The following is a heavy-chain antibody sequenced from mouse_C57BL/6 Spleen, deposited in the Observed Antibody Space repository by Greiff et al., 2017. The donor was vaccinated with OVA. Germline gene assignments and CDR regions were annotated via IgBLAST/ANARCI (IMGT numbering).Heavy chain of an antibody. CDR1: GYTFTSYW. CDR2: INTSNGGT. D-gene: IGHD2-1*01. V-gene: IGHV1-53*01. J-gene: IGHJ4*01. CDR3: ARWGNYVEYYAMDY. Sequence: VQLQQSGTELVKPGASVKLSCKASGYTFTSYWMHWVQQRPGQGLEWIGNINTSNGGTNYNEKVKSKVTLTVDKSSSTAYMQRSRLTSEDSAVYYCARWGNYVEYYAMDYWGQGTSVTVSS.